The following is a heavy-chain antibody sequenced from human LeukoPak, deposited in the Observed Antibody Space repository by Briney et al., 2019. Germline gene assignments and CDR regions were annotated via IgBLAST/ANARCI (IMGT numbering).Heavy chain of an antibody. V-gene: IGHV3-21*01. J-gene: IGHJ4*02. CDR3: ATETIGRHYDX. CDR1: GFTFSSCG. CDR2: IGPTGTDR. Sequence: GGSLRLSCAASGFTFSSCGFNWVRQAPGKGLEWVSSIGPTGTDRYYADSVRGRFTISRDNAKNSMYLQMDSLRDEDTAVYYCATETIGRHYDXWGQGXLLTV. D-gene: IGHD1-14*01.